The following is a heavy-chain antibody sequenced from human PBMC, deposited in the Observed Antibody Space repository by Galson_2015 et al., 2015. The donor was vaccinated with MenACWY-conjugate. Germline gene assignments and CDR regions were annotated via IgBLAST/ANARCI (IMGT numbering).Heavy chain of an antibody. CDR2: IYDSGTA. V-gene: IGHV4-61*08. Sequence: ETLSLTCTVSGGSASSSGYYWTWIRQPPGKGLEWIGLIYDSGTAKYNPSLKGRVTISLDTSKNQVSLKLSSVTAADTAVYYCAREFSYWGQGTLVTVSS. J-gene: IGHJ4*02. D-gene: IGHD2/OR15-2a*01. CDR1: GGSASSSGYY. CDR3: AREFSY.